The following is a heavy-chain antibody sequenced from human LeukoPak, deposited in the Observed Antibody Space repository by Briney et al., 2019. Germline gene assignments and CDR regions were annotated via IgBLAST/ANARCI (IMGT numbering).Heavy chain of an antibody. Sequence: GASVKVSCKASGYTFTGYYMHWVRHAPGQELEWMGWINPNSGGTNYAQKFQGWVTMTRDTSISTAYMELSRLRSDDTAVYYCARSLVVVTAIQTFDIWGQGTMVTVSS. V-gene: IGHV1-2*04. D-gene: IGHD2-21*02. CDR1: GYTFTGYY. CDR3: ARSLVVVTAIQTFDI. CDR2: INPNSGGT. J-gene: IGHJ3*02.